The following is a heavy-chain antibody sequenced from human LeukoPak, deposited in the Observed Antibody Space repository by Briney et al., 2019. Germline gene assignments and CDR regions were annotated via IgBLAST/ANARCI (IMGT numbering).Heavy chain of an antibody. Sequence: SETLSLTCAVYGGSFSGYYWSWIRQPPGKGLEWIGEIYHSGATNYNPSLKSRVTMLLDKSKNQFSLKLNSVTAADTAVYYCARNGGNSDFDYWGQGTLVTVSS. J-gene: IGHJ4*02. D-gene: IGHD4-23*01. CDR1: GGSFSGYY. CDR3: ARNGGNSDFDY. V-gene: IGHV4-34*01. CDR2: IYHSGAT.